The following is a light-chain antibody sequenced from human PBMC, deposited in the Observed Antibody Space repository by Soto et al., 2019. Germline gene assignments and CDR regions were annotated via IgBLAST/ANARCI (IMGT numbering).Light chain of an antibody. J-gene: IGKJ1*01. Sequence: EIVFTQSPDTLSLSPVEIATLAFMASESISSTHLVWYQKKPVQAPSLLIFGASSRATGVPDRFSGSGSATDFTLTISGLEPEDFAVYYCQQYGSAPGTFGQGTKVDIK. CDR2: GAS. V-gene: IGKV3-20*01. CDR1: ESISSTH. CDR3: QQYGSAPGT.